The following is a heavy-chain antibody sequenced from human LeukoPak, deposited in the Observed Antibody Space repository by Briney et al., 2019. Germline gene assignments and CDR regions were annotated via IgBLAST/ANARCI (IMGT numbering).Heavy chain of an antibody. CDR2: INPSGGNT. D-gene: IGHD3-10*01. CDR1: GYTFTRYY. J-gene: IGHJ4*02. Sequence: ASVKVSCKASGYTFTRYYMHWVRQAPGQGLEWMGIINPSGGNTNYAQKFQGRVTITRDTSASTAYMELSSLRSEDMAVYYCARETYYYGSGSQLMGYYFDYWGQGTLVTVSS. CDR3: ARETYYYGSGSQLMGYYFDY. V-gene: IGHV1-46*01.